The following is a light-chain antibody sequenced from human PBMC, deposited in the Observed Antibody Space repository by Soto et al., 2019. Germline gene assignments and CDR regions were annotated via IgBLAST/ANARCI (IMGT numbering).Light chain of an antibody. V-gene: IGKV3-15*01. Sequence: EIVMTQSPATLSVSPGERATISCRASQSVSSNLAWYQQKPGQAPRLLIYGASSRTTGIPARFRGTGSGKAVTLIISTVQSEDVASYHDHQYNNRFAPCPQRMYTLGKENNQEIE. CDR1: QSVSSN. CDR2: GAS. J-gene: IGKJ2*01. CDR3: HQYNNRFAPCPQRMYT.